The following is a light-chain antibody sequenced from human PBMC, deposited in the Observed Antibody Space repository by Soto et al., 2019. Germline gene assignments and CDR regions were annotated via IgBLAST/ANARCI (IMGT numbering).Light chain of an antibody. V-gene: IGLV2-14*01. J-gene: IGLJ1*01. CDR3: TSSTSDSLYV. Sequence: QSALAQPRSVSGSPGQSVTISCAGTSSDVGGSKYVSWYQQYPGKVPKLLINKVSNRPSGVSNRFSGSKSGNTASLTISGLLAEDEADYFCTSSTSDSLYVFVSGTKVTVL. CDR1: SSDVGGSKY. CDR2: KVS.